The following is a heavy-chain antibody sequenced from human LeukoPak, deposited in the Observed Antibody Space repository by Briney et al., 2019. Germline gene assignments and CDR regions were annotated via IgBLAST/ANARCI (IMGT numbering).Heavy chain of an antibody. D-gene: IGHD4-17*01. CDR1: GYTFTDYF. Sequence: ASVKVSCKASGYTFTDYFIHWVRQAPGQGLEWMGWINPSSGGTNYAQKFQGRVTMTRDTSISTTYVGLTSLRSDDTAVFFCARGSPVITVTKEAHDYWGQGTLVTVSS. CDR2: INPSSGGT. V-gene: IGHV1-2*02. J-gene: IGHJ4*02. CDR3: ARGSPVITVTKEAHDY.